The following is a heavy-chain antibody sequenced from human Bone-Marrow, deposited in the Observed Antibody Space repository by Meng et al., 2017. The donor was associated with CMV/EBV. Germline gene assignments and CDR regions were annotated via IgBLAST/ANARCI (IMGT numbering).Heavy chain of an antibody. CDR3: SRWPMVRAVIKTTYYYYGMDV. V-gene: IGHV3-21*04. D-gene: IGHD3-10*01. J-gene: IGHJ6*02. CDR2: ISSSSSYI. CDR1: GFTFSNYS. Sequence: GESLKISCAASGFTFSNYSMNWVRQAPGKGLEWVSSISSSSSYIYYADSVKGRFTISRDNGKNSLYLQMNRLRAEDTAVYYCSRWPMVRAVIKTTYYYYGMDVWGQGTTVTVSS.